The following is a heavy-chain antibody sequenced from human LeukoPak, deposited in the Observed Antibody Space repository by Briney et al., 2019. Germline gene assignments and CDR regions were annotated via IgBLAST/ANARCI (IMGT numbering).Heavy chain of an antibody. CDR2: IYYSGGT. CDR1: GGSISSHY. Sequence: SETLSLTCTVSGGSISSHYWSWIRQPPGKGLEWIGYIYYSGGTNYNPSLKSRVTISVDTSKIQFSLKLSSVTAADTAVYYCARGWGFDFWSGYWVHYYYYMDVWGKGTTVTVSS. J-gene: IGHJ6*03. CDR3: ARGWGFDFWSGYWVHYYYYMDV. D-gene: IGHD3-3*01. V-gene: IGHV4-59*11.